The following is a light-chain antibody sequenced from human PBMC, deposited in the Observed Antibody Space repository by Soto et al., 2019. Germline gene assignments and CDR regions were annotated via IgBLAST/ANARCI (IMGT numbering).Light chain of an antibody. Sequence: EIVLTQSPGTLSLSPGERATLSCRASQSVSRSLLSWYQQKPGQAPRHLISAASSRATGIPDRFSGSGSGTDFTLTISRLEPEDFAVYYCQTYGDSLFTFGPGTKVEI. J-gene: IGKJ3*01. V-gene: IGKV3-20*01. CDR3: QTYGDSLFT. CDR1: QSVSRSL. CDR2: AAS.